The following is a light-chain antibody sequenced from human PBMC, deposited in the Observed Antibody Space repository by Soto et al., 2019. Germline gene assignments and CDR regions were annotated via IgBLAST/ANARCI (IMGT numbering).Light chain of an antibody. V-gene: IGKV3-20*01. CDR3: QQYSGSVLT. CDR1: QIVSSNY. Sequence: VLTQSPGTLSSYPGESVTLSCRASQIVSSNYLAWYQQKSGQAPRLLIFGASNRATGIPDRLSGSGSGIDFTLTISGLEPEDFAVYYCQQYSGSVLTFGGGTKVDI. J-gene: IGKJ4*01. CDR2: GAS.